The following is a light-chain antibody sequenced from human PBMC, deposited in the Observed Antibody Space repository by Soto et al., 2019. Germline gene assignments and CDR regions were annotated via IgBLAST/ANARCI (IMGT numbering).Light chain of an antibody. CDR2: KAS. V-gene: IGKV1-5*03. J-gene: IGKJ1*01. Sequence: DIQMTQSPSTLSASVGDRVTITCRASQSISSWLAWYQQKPGKAPKVLIYKASSLESGVPSRFSGSGSGTEFTLTISSLQPDDSATYYCQQYNSYPGTFGQGTKVEIK. CDR3: QQYNSYPGT. CDR1: QSISSW.